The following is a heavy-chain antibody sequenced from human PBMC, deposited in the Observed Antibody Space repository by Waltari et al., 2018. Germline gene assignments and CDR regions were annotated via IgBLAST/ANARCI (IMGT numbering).Heavy chain of an antibody. Sequence: QLQLQESGPGLVKPSETLSLTCTVSGGSIRSRRYYWGWIRQPPGKGLEWIGSVYYSGSTYYNPSLKSRVTISVDTSKNQFSLKLSSVTAADTAVYYCARRRGYGDPYYFDYWGQGTLVTVSS. D-gene: IGHD4-17*01. CDR1: GGSIRSRRYY. CDR3: ARRRGYGDPYYFDY. V-gene: IGHV4-39*01. CDR2: VYYSGST. J-gene: IGHJ4*02.